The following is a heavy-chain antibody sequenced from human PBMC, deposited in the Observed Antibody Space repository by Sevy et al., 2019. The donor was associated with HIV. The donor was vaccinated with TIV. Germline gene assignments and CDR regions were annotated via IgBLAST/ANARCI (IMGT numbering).Heavy chain of an antibody. V-gene: IGHV3-23*01. D-gene: IGHD3-9*01. CDR1: GFTFGNYG. CDR3: AKEWTVLIDYWYGEFDY. J-gene: IGHJ4*01. CDR2: ISYTGAYT. Sequence: GGSLRLSCAASGFTFGNYGMHWVRQAPGKGLEWVSTISYTGAYTYYADSVRGRFTVSRDNSKNTLYLQVNSLRAEDKAMCFCAKEWTVLIDYWYGEFDYWGQGTRVTVSS.